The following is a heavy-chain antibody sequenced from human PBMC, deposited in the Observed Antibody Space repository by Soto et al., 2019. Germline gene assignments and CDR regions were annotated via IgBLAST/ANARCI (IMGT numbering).Heavy chain of an antibody. V-gene: IGHV6-1*01. CDR2: TYYRSKWYN. D-gene: IGHD3-22*01. CDR3: ARVGFYDSSGYYYYFAY. Sequence: SQTLSLTCAISGDSVSSNSAAWNWIRQSPSRGLEWLGRTYYRSKWYNDYAVSVKGRITINPDTSKNQFSLQLNSVTPEDTAVYYCARVGFYDSSGYYYYFAYWGQGTLVTVSS. J-gene: IGHJ4*02. CDR1: GDSVSSNSAA.